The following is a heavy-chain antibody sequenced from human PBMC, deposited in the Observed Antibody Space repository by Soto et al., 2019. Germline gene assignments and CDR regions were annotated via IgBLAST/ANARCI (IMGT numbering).Heavy chain of an antibody. V-gene: IGHV1-3*04. J-gene: IGHJ4*02. Sequence: QVQLVQSGAEVKKPGASVRVSCKASGYTFASFVIHWVRQAPGQRLEWMGWINTDNGNTKYSQKFQGRVTITRDTSASTAYMELSSLISEDKAVYYCAREMPGSWTGPFDYWGQGTLVTVSS. CDR3: AREMPGSWTGPFDY. CDR1: GYTFASFV. CDR2: INTDNGNT. D-gene: IGHD2-2*01.